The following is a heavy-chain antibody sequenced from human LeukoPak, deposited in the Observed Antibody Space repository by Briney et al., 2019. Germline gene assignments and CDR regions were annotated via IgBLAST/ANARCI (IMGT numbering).Heavy chain of an antibody. D-gene: IGHD5-12*01. V-gene: IGHV4-39*01. CDR2: IYYSGNT. J-gene: IGHJ5*02. Sequence: SETLSLTCSVSGDSITATSYYWAWIRQPPGEGLEWIGSIYYSGNTNYDPSLQSRVTISVDTSKNQFSLSPSSVTAADTAVYYCARQIRYTYDPNWFHHWGQGTLVTVSS. CDR1: GDSITATSYY. CDR3: ARQIRYTYDPNWFHH.